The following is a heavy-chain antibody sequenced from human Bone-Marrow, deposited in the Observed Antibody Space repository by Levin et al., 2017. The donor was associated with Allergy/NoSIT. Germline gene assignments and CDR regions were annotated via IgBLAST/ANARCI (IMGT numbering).Heavy chain of an antibody. V-gene: IGHV1-18*01. CDR3: ARVLVLIDAFDI. CDR1: GYTFTSYG. Sequence: GESLKISCKASGYTFTSYGISWVRQAPGQGLEWMGWISAFNGNTNYAQKLQGRVTMTTDTSTSTAYMELRSLRSDDTAVYYCARVLVLIDAFDIWGQGTMVTVSS. CDR2: ISAFNGNT. J-gene: IGHJ3*02. D-gene: IGHD3-9*01.